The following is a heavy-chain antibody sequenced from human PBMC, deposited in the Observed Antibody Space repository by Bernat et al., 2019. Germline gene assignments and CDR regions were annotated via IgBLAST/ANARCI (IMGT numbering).Heavy chain of an antibody. D-gene: IGHD3-10*01. CDR3: ARPIGTGSGWFDS. V-gene: IGHV3-7*01. CDR1: GFTLSRYW. J-gene: IGHJ5*01. CDR2: IKPDGSEK. Sequence: EEQLVESGGGLVQPGGSLRLSCAASGFTLSRYWMSWVRQPPGMGLEWVANIKPDGSEKQYVDSVNGRFAISRDNAKNSLYLEMNGLRAEDTAVYYCARPIGTGSGWFDSWGQGTPVTVSS.